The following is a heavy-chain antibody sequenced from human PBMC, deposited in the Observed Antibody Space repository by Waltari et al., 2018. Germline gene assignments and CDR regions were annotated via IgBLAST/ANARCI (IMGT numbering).Heavy chain of an antibody. CDR2: IYDMGRT. CDR1: GGSISSSSYY. CDR3: ARQTFTIFGVVIRFYGMDV. J-gene: IGHJ6*02. Sequence: QLQLQESGPGLVKPSETLSLTCTVSGGSISSSSYYWGWIRQTPGKGLEWIGSIYDMGRTYYSPFLKSLVTISVDTSKSQFSLKLSSGTAADTAVYYCARQTFTIFGVVIRFYGMDVWGQGTTVTVSS. D-gene: IGHD3-3*01. V-gene: IGHV4-39*01.